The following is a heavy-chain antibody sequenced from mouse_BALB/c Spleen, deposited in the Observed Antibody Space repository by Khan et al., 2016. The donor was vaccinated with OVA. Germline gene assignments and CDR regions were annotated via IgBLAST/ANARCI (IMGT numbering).Heavy chain of an antibody. V-gene: IGHV1-77*01. Sequence: QVQLQQSGAELARPGASVKLSCKASGYTFTDYYINWVKQRTGQGLEWIGEISPGSGDTYYNERFKGKATLTADKSSSTAYMQLRSLTSEASAVYFWARRNYFGYTFAYWGQGTLVTVSA. CDR1: GYTFTDYY. CDR3: ARRNYFGYTFAY. CDR2: ISPGSGDT. J-gene: IGHJ3*01. D-gene: IGHD1-2*01.